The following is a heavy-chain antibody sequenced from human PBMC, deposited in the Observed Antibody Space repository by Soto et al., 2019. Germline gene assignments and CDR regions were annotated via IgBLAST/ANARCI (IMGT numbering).Heavy chain of an antibody. V-gene: IGHV4-4*02. CDR3: ARSTFDSSGYYRDFDY. J-gene: IGHJ4*02. CDR1: GDSIISTNW. Sequence: SETLSLTCAVSGDSIISTNWWHWVRQSPDKGLEWIGEIHHGGNINYNPSLKSRVTISMDKSKNQFSLKLNSVTAADTAVYYCARSTFDSSGYYRDFDYWGQGTLVTVSS. CDR2: IHHGGNI. D-gene: IGHD3-22*01.